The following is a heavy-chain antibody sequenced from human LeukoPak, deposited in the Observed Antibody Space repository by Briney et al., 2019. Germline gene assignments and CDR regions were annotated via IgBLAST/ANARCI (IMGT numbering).Heavy chain of an antibody. Sequence: GGSLRLSCAASGFTFSNAWMSWVRQAPGKGLEWVGRIKSKTDGGTTDYAAPVKSRFTISRDDSKNTLYVQMNSLKTEDTAVNYCTTGPYDYGSGTYYHWGQGTLVTVSS. CDR1: GFTFSNAW. V-gene: IGHV3-15*01. CDR3: TTGPYDYGSGTYYH. J-gene: IGHJ4*02. D-gene: IGHD3-10*01. CDR2: IKSKTDGGTT.